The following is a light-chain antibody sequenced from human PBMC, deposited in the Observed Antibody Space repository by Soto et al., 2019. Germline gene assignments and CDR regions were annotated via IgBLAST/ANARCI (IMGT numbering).Light chain of an antibody. Sequence: EIVLTQSPGTLSLSPGERATLSCRASQSVSSSYLAWYQKKPGQAPRLLIYGASSRATGIPDRFSGSGSGTDFTLTISRLEPEDFAVYYCQQYGSSPTFGPETKVDIK. J-gene: IGKJ3*01. CDR1: QSVSSSY. V-gene: IGKV3-20*01. CDR2: GAS. CDR3: QQYGSSPT.